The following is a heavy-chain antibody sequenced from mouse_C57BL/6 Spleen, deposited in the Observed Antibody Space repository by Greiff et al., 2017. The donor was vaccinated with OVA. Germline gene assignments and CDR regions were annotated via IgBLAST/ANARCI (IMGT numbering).Heavy chain of an antibody. CDR3: ARSGRDSSGFAY. CDR2: INPSSGYT. CDR1: GYTFTSYT. Sequence: QVQLQQSGAELARPGASVKMSCKASGYTFTSYTMHWVKQRPGQGLEWIGYINPSSGYTKYNQKFKDKATLTADKSSSTAYMQLSSLTSEDSAVYYCARSGRDSSGFAYWGQGTLVTVSA. V-gene: IGHV1-4*01. D-gene: IGHD3-2*02. J-gene: IGHJ3*01.